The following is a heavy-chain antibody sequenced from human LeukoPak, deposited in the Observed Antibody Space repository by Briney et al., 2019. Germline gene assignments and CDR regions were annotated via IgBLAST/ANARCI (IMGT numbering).Heavy chain of an antibody. Sequence: GGSLRLSCAASGFTFSSYAMHWVRQAPGKGLEWVAVISYDGSNKYYADSVKGRFTISRDNSKNTLYLQMNSLRAEDTAVYYCARTDAFDIWGQGTMVTVSS. J-gene: IGHJ3*02. CDR3: ARTDAFDI. CDR1: GFTFSSYA. CDR2: ISYDGSNK. V-gene: IGHV3-30-3*01.